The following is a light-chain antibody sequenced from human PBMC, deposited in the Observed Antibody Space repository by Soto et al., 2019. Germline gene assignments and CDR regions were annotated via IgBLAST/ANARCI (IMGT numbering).Light chain of an antibody. V-gene: IGKV3-15*01. J-gene: IGKJ5*01. Sequence: EIVLTQSPGTLSLSPGERATLSCRASQSLSSSLAWYQQRPGQAPRLLIYGASTRATGIPARFSGGGSGTEFTLNISSLQSGDFALYYCQQYNSWPITFGQGTRLEI. CDR1: QSLSSS. CDR3: QQYNSWPIT. CDR2: GAS.